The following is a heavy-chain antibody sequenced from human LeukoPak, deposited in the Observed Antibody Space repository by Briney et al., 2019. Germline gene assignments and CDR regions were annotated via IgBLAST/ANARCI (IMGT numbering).Heavy chain of an antibody. D-gene: IGHD6-13*01. J-gene: IGHJ4*02. CDR1: GFTFSDYY. Sequence: PGGSLRLSCAASGFTFSDYYMSWIRQAPGKGLEWVANIKQDGSEKYYVDSVKGRFTISRDNAKNSLYLQMNNLRVEDTALYYCAKERHRSSWYIGSEWGQGTLVTVSA. CDR2: IKQDGSEK. CDR3: AKERHRSSWYIGSE. V-gene: IGHV3-7*03.